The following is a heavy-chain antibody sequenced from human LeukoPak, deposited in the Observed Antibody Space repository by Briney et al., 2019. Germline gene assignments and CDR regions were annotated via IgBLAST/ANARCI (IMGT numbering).Heavy chain of an antibody. V-gene: IGHV3-15*01. CDR3: VIDDYYDKSGTREDDFFDY. CDR1: GFSFTMAW. J-gene: IGHJ4*02. CDR2: IKSITDDGAT. D-gene: IGHD3-22*01. Sequence: KPGGSLRLSCGASGFSFTMAWMSWVRQAPGKGLEWVARIKSITDDGATDYASPVKGRFSISKDYSRNTLYLEMNSLKPDDTAMYYCVIDDYYDKSGTREDDFFDYWGQGTLVTVSS.